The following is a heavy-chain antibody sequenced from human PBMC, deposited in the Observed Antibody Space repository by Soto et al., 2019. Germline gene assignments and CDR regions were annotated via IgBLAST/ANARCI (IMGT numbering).Heavy chain of an antibody. CDR1: GFTFSSYA. Sequence: EVQLLESGGGLVQPGGSLRLSCAASGFTFSSYAMSWVRQAPGKGLEWVSAISGSGGSTYYADSVKGRFTISRDNSKNTLYLQMNSLRAEDTAVYCCAKSGIVVVVAADFDYWGQGTLVTVSS. CDR2: ISGSGGST. D-gene: IGHD2-15*01. V-gene: IGHV3-23*01. CDR3: AKSGIVVVVAADFDY. J-gene: IGHJ4*02.